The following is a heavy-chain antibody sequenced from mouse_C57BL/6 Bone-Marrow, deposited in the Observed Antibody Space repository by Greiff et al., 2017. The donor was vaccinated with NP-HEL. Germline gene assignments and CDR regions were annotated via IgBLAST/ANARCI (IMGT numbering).Heavy chain of an antibody. D-gene: IGHD1-1*01. CDR1: GFTFSSYG. V-gene: IGHV5-6*01. CDR2: ISSGGSYP. Sequence: EVQLVESGGDLVKPGGSLKLSCAASGFTFSSYGMSWVRQTPDKRLEWVATISSGGSYPYYPDSVKGRFTISRDNAKNTLYLQMSSLKSEDTAMYYCARPYYYGSSCFDYWGQGTTLTVSS. CDR3: ARPYYYGSSCFDY. J-gene: IGHJ2*01.